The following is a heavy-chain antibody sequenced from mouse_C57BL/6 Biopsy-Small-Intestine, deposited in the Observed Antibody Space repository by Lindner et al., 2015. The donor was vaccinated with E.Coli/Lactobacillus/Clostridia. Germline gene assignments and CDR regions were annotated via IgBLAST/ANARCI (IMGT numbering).Heavy chain of an antibody. CDR1: GYAFSSYW. CDR2: IYPGDGDA. Sequence: VQLQESGAELLKPGASVKISCKASGYAFSSYWMNWVKQRPGKGLEWIGQIYPGDGDANFNGKFKGKATLTADKSSSTAFMQLSSLTSEDSAVYFCARSGQLGKGIFDFWGQGTTLTVSS. D-gene: IGHD4-1*02. CDR3: ARSGQLGKGIFDF. J-gene: IGHJ2*01. V-gene: IGHV1-80*01.